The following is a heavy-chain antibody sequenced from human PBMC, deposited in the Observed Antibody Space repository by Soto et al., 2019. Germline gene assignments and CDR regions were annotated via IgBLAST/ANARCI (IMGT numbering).Heavy chain of an antibody. Sequence: QVQLVESGGGVVQPGRSLRLSCAASGFTFSSYGMHWVRQAPGKGLEWVAVIWYDGSNRYYADSVKGRFTIPRDNSKNTLYLQMNSLRAEDTAVYYCARGGYYDSSGFDYWGQGTLVTVSS. CDR2: IWYDGSNR. V-gene: IGHV3-33*01. CDR3: ARGGYYDSSGFDY. J-gene: IGHJ4*02. D-gene: IGHD3-22*01. CDR1: GFTFSSYG.